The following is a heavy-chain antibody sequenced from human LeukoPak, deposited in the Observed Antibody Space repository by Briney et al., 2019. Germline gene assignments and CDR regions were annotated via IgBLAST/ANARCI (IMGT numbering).Heavy chain of an antibody. CDR1: GFXFSSYA. D-gene: IGHD3-9*01. V-gene: IGHV3-23*01. Sequence: GGSLRLSCATSGFXFSSYAMSWVHQAPVKGLEWVSGIGAGGGRIYYADSVTGGFTISRDTYKNTLYLQMNSLRTEDTAVYYCAKAEGYDILTGLDYWGQGTLVTVSS. CDR3: AKAEGYDILTGLDY. CDR2: IGAGGGRI. J-gene: IGHJ4*02.